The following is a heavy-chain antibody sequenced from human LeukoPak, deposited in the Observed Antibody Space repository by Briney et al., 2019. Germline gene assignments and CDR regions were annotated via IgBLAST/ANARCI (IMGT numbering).Heavy chain of an antibody. CDR3: ARGQRSSSPTDFDY. CDR2: INHSGST. V-gene: IGHV4-34*01. Sequence: PSETLSLTCAVYGGSFSGYYWSWIGQPPGKGLEWIGEINHSGSTNYNPSLKSRVTISVDTSKNQFSLKLSSVTAADTAVYYCARGQRSSSPTDFDYWGQGTLVTVSS. J-gene: IGHJ4*02. CDR1: GGSFSGYY. D-gene: IGHD6-13*01.